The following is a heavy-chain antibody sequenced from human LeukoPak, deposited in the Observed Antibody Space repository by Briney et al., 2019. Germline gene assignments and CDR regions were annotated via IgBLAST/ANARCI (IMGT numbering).Heavy chain of an antibody. CDR1: GYTFTGYY. J-gene: IGHJ4*02. V-gene: IGHV1-2*02. CDR3: ARVGYSGYDNRGSFDY. D-gene: IGHD5-12*01. Sequence: ASVKVSCKASGYTFTGYYMHWVRQAPGQGLEWMGWINPNSGGTNYAQKFQGRVTITRNTSISTVYMELSSLRSEDTAVYYCARVGYSGYDNRGSFDYWGQGTLVTVSS. CDR2: INPNSGGT.